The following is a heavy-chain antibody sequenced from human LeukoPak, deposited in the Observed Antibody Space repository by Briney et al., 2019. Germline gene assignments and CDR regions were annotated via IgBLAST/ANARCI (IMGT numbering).Heavy chain of an antibody. D-gene: IGHD4-23*01. CDR3: ARAPDYGGNLDY. Sequence: AGGSLRLSCAASGFTFSSYAMHWVRQAPGKGLEWVAVIPYDGSNKYYADSVRGRFTISRDNSTNTLYLQMNSLRAEDTAVYYCARAPDYGGNLDYWGQGTLVTVSS. J-gene: IGHJ4*02. CDR2: IPYDGSNK. CDR1: GFTFSSYA. V-gene: IGHV3-30-3*01.